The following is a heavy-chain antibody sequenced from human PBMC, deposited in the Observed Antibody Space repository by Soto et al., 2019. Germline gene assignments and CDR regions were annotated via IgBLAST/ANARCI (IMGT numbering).Heavy chain of an antibody. CDR2: ISSSSSYI. Sequence: GGSLRLSCAASGFTFSSYSMNWVRQAPGKGLEWASSISSSSSYIYYADSAKGRFTISRDNAKNSLYLQMNSLRAEDTAVYYCARDPITMVRGVLTNWFDPWGQGTLVTVSS. CDR3: ARDPITMVRGVLTNWFDP. CDR1: GFTFSSYS. V-gene: IGHV3-21*01. J-gene: IGHJ5*02. D-gene: IGHD3-10*01.